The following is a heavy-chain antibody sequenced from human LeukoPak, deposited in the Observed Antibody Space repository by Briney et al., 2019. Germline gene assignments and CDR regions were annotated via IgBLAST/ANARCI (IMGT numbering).Heavy chain of an antibody. Sequence: SQTLSLTCTVSGGSISSGDYYWSWIRQPPGKGLEWIGYIYYSGSTYYNPSLKSRVTISVDTSKNQFSLKLSSVTAADTAVYYCARGPFYGSGGYGWFDPWGQGTLVTVSS. J-gene: IGHJ5*02. D-gene: IGHD3-10*01. V-gene: IGHV4-30-4*01. CDR1: GGSISSGDYY. CDR2: IYYSGST. CDR3: ARGPFYGSGGYGWFDP.